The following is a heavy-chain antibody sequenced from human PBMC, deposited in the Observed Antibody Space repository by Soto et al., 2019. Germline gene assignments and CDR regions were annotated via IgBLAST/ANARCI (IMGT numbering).Heavy chain of an antibody. V-gene: IGHV3-9*01. CDR1: GFTFDDYA. CDR2: ISWNSGSI. Sequence: GGSLRLSCAASGFTFDDYAMHWVRQAPGKGLEWVSGISWNSGSIGYADSVKGRFTISRDNAKNSLYLQMNSLRAEDTALYYCAKGPYYDFWSCYYFDYWGQGTLVTVSS. D-gene: IGHD3-3*01. CDR3: AKGPYYDFWSCYYFDY. J-gene: IGHJ4*02.